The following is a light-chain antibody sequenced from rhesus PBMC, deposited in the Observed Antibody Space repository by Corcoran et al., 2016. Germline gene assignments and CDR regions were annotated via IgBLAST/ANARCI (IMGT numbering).Light chain of an antibody. Sequence: DIQMTQSPSSLSASVGDTVTITCRASQGISNNLAWYQQKPGKVPKLLNYYASTFQSGVPSRFSGSGSGTAFTLTISSLQTEDFATYYCQHGYGTPLTFGGGTKVEIK. J-gene: IGKJ4*01. CDR2: YAS. V-gene: IGKV1S15*01. CDR3: QHGYGTPLT. CDR1: QGISNN.